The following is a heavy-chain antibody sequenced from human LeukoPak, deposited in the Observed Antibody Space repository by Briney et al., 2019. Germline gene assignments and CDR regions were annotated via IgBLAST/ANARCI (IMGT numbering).Heavy chain of an antibody. J-gene: IGHJ6*04. CDR3: ARGYGSGRYYYGMDV. Sequence: GASVKVSCKASGYTFTSFYMHWVRQAPGQGLEWRGILNPSGGSTSYAQKFQGRVTMTRDTSTSTVYMELSSLRSEDTAVYYCARGYGSGRYYYGMDVWGKGTTVTVSS. CDR2: LNPSGGST. V-gene: IGHV1-46*01. D-gene: IGHD3-10*01. CDR1: GYTFTSFY.